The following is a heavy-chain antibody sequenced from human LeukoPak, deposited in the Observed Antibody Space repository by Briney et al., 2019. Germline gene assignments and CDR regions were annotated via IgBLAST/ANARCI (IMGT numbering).Heavy chain of an antibody. V-gene: IGHV1-18*01. D-gene: IGHD2-8*01. CDR2: ISAQHGQT. Sequence: ASVKVSCKTSGFSENFYGITWVRQVAGQGLEWMGWISAQHGQTEYAPNSQDRVTMTTDTYTNTAYMELRSLRSDDTAVYYCAGSLGYCTSNVCYLKYWGQGTLVTVSS. CDR3: AGSLGYCTSNVCYLKY. CDR1: GFSENFYG. J-gene: IGHJ4*02.